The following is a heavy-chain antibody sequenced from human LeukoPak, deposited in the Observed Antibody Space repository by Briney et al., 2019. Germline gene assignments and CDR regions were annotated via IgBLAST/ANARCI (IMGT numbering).Heavy chain of an antibody. CDR3: ARHDRVIASPLV. Sequence: SETLSLTCTVSGGSISSSSYYWGWIRQPPGKGLEWIGSIYYSGSTYYNPSLKSRVTISVDTSKNQFSLKLSSVTAADTAVYYCARHDRVIASPLVWGQGTLVTVSS. D-gene: IGHD3-10*01. CDR1: GGSISSSSYY. CDR2: IYYSGST. J-gene: IGHJ4*02. V-gene: IGHV4-39*01.